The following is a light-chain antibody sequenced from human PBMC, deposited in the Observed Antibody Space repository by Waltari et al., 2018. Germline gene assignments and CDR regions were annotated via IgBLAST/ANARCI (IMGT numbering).Light chain of an antibody. J-gene: IGLJ2*01. CDR1: HLRSYY. CDR2: VKD. V-gene: IGLV3-19*01. Sequence: SSELTQDPAVSVALGQTVRITCQGDHLRSYYVSWYQQKPGQAPMLVIYVKDNRPSGIPGRFAGSSSGNIASLTITGAQAEDEADYYCNSRDTRGNHFVVFGGGTKLTVL. CDR3: NSRDTRGNHFVV.